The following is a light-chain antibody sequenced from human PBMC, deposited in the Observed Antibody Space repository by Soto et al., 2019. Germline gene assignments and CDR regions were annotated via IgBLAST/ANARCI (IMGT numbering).Light chain of an antibody. CDR2: SNN. Sequence: QSVLTQPPSASGTPGQRVTISCSGSRSNIGSNTVNWYQQLPGTAPKLLIYSNNQRPSRVPDRFSGSKSGTSASLAISGLQSEDEAEYYCAVWDDSLNGWVFGGGTKLTVL. CDR1: RSNIGSNT. J-gene: IGLJ3*02. V-gene: IGLV1-44*01. CDR3: AVWDDSLNGWV.